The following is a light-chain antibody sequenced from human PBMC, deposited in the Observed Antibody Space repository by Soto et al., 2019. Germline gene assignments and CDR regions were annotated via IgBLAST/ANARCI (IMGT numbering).Light chain of an antibody. Sequence: DIQMTQSPSSLSASVGDRVTITCRASQSISTYLSWYQQKPGKVPQLLIYGASSLQTGVPSRFSGSGSGTEFIFTISSLQPEDFATYYCQQYHSSPTWTFGQGTKVEIK. CDR1: QSISTY. V-gene: IGKV1-39*01. CDR2: GAS. CDR3: QQYHSSPTWT. J-gene: IGKJ1*01.